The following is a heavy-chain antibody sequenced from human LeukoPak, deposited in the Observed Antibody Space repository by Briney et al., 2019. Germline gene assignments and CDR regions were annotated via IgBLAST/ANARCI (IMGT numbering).Heavy chain of an antibody. CDR3: ARVTGYRIEDYFDY. D-gene: IGHD6-13*01. CDR1: GGSISSYY. V-gene: IGHV4-4*07. J-gene: IGHJ4*02. Sequence: SETLSLTCTVSGGSISSYYWSWIRQPAGKGLEWIGRIHTTGSTNYNPSLKSRVTMSVDTSKNQFSLKLRSVTAADTAVYYCARVTGYRIEDYFDYWGQGTLVTVSS. CDR2: IHTTGST.